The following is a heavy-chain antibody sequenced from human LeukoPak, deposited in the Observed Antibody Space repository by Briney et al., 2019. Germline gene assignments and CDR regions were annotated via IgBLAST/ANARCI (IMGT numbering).Heavy chain of an antibody. CDR3: ARPTSGWYAGGFDY. CDR1: RFTFSSYA. D-gene: IGHD6-19*01. J-gene: IGHJ4*02. V-gene: IGHV3-23*01. Sequence: TGGSLRLSCAASRFTFSSYAMSWVRQAPGKGLEWVSALSFSGLTTYYADSVRGRFTISRDNSKSTLYLQMNSLRAEDTALYYCARPTSGWYAGGFDYWGQGILVTVSS. CDR2: LSFSGLTT.